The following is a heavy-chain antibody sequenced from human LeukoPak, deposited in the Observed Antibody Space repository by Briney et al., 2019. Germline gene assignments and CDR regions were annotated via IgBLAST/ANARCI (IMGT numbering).Heavy chain of an antibody. CDR1: GGSISSYY. J-gene: IGHJ4*02. D-gene: IGHD3-22*01. CDR3: ARGSQYCYDSSGYLDY. CDR2: IYYSGST. Sequence: SETLSLTCTVSGGSISSYYWSWIRQPPGKGLEWIGYIYYSGSTNYNPSLKSRVTISVDTSKNQFSLKLSSVTAADTAVYYCARGSQYCYDSSGYLDYWGQGTLVTVSS. V-gene: IGHV4-59*01.